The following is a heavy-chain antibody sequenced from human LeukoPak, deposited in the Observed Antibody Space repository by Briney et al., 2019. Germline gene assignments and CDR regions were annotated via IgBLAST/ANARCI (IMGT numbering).Heavy chain of an antibody. CDR2: ISSSGSTI. V-gene: IGHV3-48*03. D-gene: IGHD1-26*01. Sequence: PGGSLRLSCAASGFTFSSYEMNWVRQAPGKGLEWVSYISSSGSTIYCADSVKGRFTISRDNAKDSLYLQMNSLRAEDTAVYYCARDGGSYSPFDYWGQGTLVTVSS. CDR1: GFTFSSYE. CDR3: ARDGGSYSPFDY. J-gene: IGHJ4*02.